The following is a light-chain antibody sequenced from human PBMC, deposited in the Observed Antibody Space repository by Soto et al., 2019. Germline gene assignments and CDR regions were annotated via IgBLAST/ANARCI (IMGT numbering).Light chain of an antibody. CDR2: AAS. CDR3: QQYYSYPWT. Sequence: AIRMTQSPSSLSASTGDRVTITCRASQGISSYLACYQQKPGKAPKLLIYAASTLQSGVPSRFSGSGSGTDFTLTISCLQSEDFATYYCQQYYSYPWTFGQGTKVDIK. J-gene: IGKJ1*01. V-gene: IGKV1-8*01. CDR1: QGISSY.